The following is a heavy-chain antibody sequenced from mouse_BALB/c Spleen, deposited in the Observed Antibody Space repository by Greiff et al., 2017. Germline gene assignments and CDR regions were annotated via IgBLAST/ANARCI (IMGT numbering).Heavy chain of an antibody. CDR3: AGYYDDYYAMDY. J-gene: IGHJ4*01. V-gene: IGHV5-12-2*01. D-gene: IGHD2-4*01. CDR1: GFTFSSYT. Sequence: DVQLVESGGGLVQPGGSLKLSCAASGFTFSSYTMSWVRQTPEKRLEWVAYISNGGGSTYYPDTVKGRFTISRDNAKNTLYLQMSSLKSEDTAMYYCAGYYDDYYAMDYWGQGTSVTVSS. CDR2: ISNGGGST.